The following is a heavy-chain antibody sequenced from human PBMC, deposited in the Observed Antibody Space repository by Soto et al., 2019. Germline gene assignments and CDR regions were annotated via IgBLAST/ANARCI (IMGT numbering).Heavy chain of an antibody. V-gene: IGHV4-30-2*05. CDR1: GGSISSGGYS. D-gene: IGHD3-10*01. J-gene: IGHJ4*02. CDR3: ARSPKGLGNFDD. Sequence: SETLSLTCAVSGGSISSGGYSWSWIRQPPGKGLEWIGYIYHSGSTYYNPSLKSRVTISVDTAKNQFSLKVSSVTAADTAVYYCARSPKGLGNFDDWGQGTLVTVSS. CDR2: IYHSGST.